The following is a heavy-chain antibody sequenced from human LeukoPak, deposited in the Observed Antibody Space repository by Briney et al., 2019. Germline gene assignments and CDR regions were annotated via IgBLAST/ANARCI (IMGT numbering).Heavy chain of an antibody. CDR3: ATYSSLNRREFQY. J-gene: IGHJ1*01. V-gene: IGHV3-7*01. CDR2: IKTDGSEK. CDR1: RFTFSNYW. Sequence: GGSLRLSCEGSRFTFSNYWMGWVRQAPGKGLQWVANIKTDGSEKYYVDSVKGRFTISRDNAKNSLYLQMNSLRAEDTAVYYCATYSSLNRREFQYWGQGTLLSVSS. D-gene: IGHD3-22*01.